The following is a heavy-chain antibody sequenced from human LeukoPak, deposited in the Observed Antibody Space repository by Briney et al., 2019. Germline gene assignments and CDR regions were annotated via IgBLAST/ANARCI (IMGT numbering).Heavy chain of an antibody. V-gene: IGHV3-64D*06. CDR3: VKAGDIAAAGLPDY. CDR2: ISSNGGST. J-gene: IGHJ4*02. Sequence: GGSLRLSCAASGFSVSSNYMSWVRQAPGKGLEYVSAISSNGGSTYYADSVKGRFTISRDNSKNTLYLQMSSLRAEDTAVYYCVKAGDIAAAGLPDYWGQGTLVTVSS. CDR1: GFSVSSNY. D-gene: IGHD6-13*01.